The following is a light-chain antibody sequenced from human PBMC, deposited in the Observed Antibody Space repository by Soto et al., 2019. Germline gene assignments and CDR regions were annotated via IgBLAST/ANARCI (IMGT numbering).Light chain of an antibody. V-gene: IGLV2-14*01. J-gene: IGLJ2*01. CDR2: DVS. Sequence: QSALTQPASVSGSPGQSITISCTGTSSDIGGYNYVSWYQQHPGKAPTLMIYDVSNRPSGVSNRFSGSKSGNTASLTISGLQAEDEADYYCSSFTSSDTYVVLGGGTKLTVL. CDR1: SSDIGGYNY. CDR3: SSFTSSDTYVV.